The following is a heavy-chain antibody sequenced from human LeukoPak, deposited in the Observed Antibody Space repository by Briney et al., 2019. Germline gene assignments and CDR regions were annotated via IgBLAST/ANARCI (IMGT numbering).Heavy chain of an antibody. Sequence: PGGSLRLSCAASGFTFSSFAMSWVRQAPGKGLEWVSSISGSGESTYYTDYVKVRFTVSRDNSKNTVNLQLNSLRAEDTAVYYCAKDAIGQYRPYYFDCWGQGTLVTVSS. CDR3: AKDAIGQYRPYYFDC. CDR2: ISGSGEST. V-gene: IGHV3-23*01. J-gene: IGHJ4*02. D-gene: IGHD3-16*02. CDR1: GFTFSSFA.